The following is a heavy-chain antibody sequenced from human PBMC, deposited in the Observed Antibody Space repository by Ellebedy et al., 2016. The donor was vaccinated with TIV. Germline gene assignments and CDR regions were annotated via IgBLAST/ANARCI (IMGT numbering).Heavy chain of an antibody. Sequence: GESLKISCAASGFTFSSYWMSWVRQAPGKGLEWVAKIKEDGSEKYYVGSVIGRFTISRDNAKNSLYRQMNSLRAEDTAVYYGASVPWGSGAVNWFDPWGQGTLVTVSS. CDR1: GFTFSSYW. D-gene: IGHD3-10*01. V-gene: IGHV3-7*01. CDR3: ASVPWGSGAVNWFDP. CDR2: IKEDGSEK. J-gene: IGHJ5*02.